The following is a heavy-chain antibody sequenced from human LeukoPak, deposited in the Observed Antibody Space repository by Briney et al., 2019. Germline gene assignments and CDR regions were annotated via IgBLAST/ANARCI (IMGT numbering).Heavy chain of an antibody. CDR3: AREATGTPGSTSY. D-gene: IGHD1-1*01. Sequence: VKGRFTISRDNSKNTLYLQMNSLRAEDTAVYYCAREATGTPGSTSYWGQGTLVTVSS. V-gene: IGHV3-53*01. J-gene: IGHJ4*02.